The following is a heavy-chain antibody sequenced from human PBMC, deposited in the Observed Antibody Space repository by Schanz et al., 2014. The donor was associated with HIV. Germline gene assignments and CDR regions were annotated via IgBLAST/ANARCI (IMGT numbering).Heavy chain of an antibody. V-gene: IGHV1-8*02. CDR2: VNPESGNT. D-gene: IGHD1-26*01. Sequence: QVQLVQSGAEVKKPGASVKVSCKASGYTFISYDINWVRQAPGQGLEWMGWVNPESGNTGMADTFLGRLSLTRLPSPGTAYMELDSLRSEDTAIYYCVRAASFHFDKEGYYRNWYFDFWGRGTLVAVSS. J-gene: IGHJ2*01. CDR3: VRAASFHFDKEGYYRNWYFDF. CDR1: GYTFISYD.